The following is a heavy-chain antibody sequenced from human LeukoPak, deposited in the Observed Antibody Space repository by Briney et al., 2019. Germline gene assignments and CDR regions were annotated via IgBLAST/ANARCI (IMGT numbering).Heavy chain of an antibody. CDR3: ARGPRITIFGVVMANDAFDI. D-gene: IGHD3-3*01. V-gene: IGHV1-2*02. CDR1: GYTFTDYF. CDR2: INPKSGGT. J-gene: IGHJ3*02. Sequence: GASVKVSCKASGYTFTDYFMNWVRQAPGQGLEWKGWINPKSGGTVYAQKFQGRVTMTRDTSSSTAYMELSRLRFDDTVVYYCARGPRITIFGVVMANDAFDIWGQGTMVTVSS.